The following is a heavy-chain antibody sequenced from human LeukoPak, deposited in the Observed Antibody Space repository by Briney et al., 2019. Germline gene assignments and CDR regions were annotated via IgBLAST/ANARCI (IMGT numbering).Heavy chain of an antibody. CDR3: ARDRFGGEQN. CDR2: IIPIFGTA. V-gene: IGHV1-69*06. J-gene: IGHJ4*02. CDR1: GGTFSSYA. D-gene: IGHD3-16*01. Sequence: ASVKVSCKASGGTFSSYAISWVRQAPGQGLEWMGRIIPIFGTANYAQKFQGGVTITADKSTSTAYMELSSLRSEDTAVYYRARDRFGGEQNWGQGTLVTVSS.